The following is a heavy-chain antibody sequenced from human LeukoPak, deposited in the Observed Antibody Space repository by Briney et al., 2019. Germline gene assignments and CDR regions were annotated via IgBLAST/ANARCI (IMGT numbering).Heavy chain of an antibody. CDR1: GDSISTTRYH. CDR2: IFYTGST. V-gene: IGHV4-39*01. D-gene: IGHD2-8*01. Sequence: SETLSLTCAVSGDSISTTRYHWGWIRQPPGKGLEWMASIFYTGSTYYSSSLKSRVTISVDASKNQFSLKLTSVTAADTAVYYCARHLMSVIDPWGQGTLVTVSS. J-gene: IGHJ5*02. CDR3: ARHLMSVIDP.